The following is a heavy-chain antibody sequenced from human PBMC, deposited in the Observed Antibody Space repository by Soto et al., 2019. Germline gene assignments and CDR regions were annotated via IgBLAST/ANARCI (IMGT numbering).Heavy chain of an antibody. D-gene: IGHD6-19*01. CDR2: INAGNGNT. CDR3: ARAVAVAADFDY. V-gene: IGHV1-3*01. J-gene: IGHJ4*02. Sequence: VASVKVSCKASGYTFTGYAMHWVRQAPGQRLEWMGWINAGNGNTKYSQKFQGRVTITRDTSASTAYMELSSLRSEDTAVYYCARAVAVAADFDYWGKGTLVPVSS. CDR1: GYTFTGYA.